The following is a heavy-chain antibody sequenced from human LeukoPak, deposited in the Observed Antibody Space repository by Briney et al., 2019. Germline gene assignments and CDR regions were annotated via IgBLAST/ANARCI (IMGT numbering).Heavy chain of an antibody. CDR3: ARERRGVRYGYYYYYYMDV. V-gene: IGHV3-48*01. CDR1: GFTFSSYS. Sequence: GGSLRLSRAASGFTFSSYSMNWVRQAPGKGLEWVSSISSSSSTIYYADSVKGRFTISRDNAKNSLYLQMNSLRAEDTAVYYCARERRGVRYGYYYYYYMDVWGKGTTVTVSS. J-gene: IGHJ6*03. CDR2: ISSSSSTI. D-gene: IGHD3-10*02.